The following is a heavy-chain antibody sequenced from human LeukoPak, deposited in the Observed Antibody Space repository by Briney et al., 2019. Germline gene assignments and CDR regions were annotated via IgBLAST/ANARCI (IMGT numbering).Heavy chain of an antibody. D-gene: IGHD2-2*01. CDR1: GFTFSGYA. Sequence: GGSLRLSCAVSGFTFSGYALHWVRQAPGKGLEWVAVKSYDGSNKYYAESVKGRFTISRDKSKNTLFLQMNSLRTDDTAVYYCARDRQFVGYASYDWGQGTLVTVSS. CDR2: KSYDGSNK. CDR3: ARDRQFVGYASYD. V-gene: IGHV3-30-3*01. J-gene: IGHJ4*02.